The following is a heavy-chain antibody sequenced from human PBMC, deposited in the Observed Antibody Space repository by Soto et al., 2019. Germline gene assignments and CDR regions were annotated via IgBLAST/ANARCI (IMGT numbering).Heavy chain of an antibody. CDR2: VHPYEGTT. CDR1: CFTFPSYP. V-gene: IGHV1-18*04. CDR3: AREYYSTTTWIDY. D-gene: IGHD2-15*01. Sequence: GXSVKVSFKTSCFTFPSYPFSWVRQAPGQGLEWLAWVHPYEGTTKVAHQFRDRLTVTTDTSAATVFMELTRLTSDDTAVYFCAREYYSTTTWIDYWGQGTLVTVSS. J-gene: IGHJ4*02.